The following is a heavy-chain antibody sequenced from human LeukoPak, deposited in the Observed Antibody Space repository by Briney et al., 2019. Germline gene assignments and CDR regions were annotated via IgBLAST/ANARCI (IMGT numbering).Heavy chain of an antibody. CDR1: GFIVSSNY. Sequence: PGGSLRLSCAASGFIVSSNYMAWVRQAPGKGLEWVSVIRTVGTTSYAEPEKDRFTISRDSSTNTLHLQMNSLRAEDTTVYYCAREGHYGGDIYNDALDIWGQGTMVTVSS. J-gene: IGHJ3*02. CDR3: AREGHYGGDIYNDALDI. D-gene: IGHD2-21*01. V-gene: IGHV3-66*01. CDR2: IRTVGTT.